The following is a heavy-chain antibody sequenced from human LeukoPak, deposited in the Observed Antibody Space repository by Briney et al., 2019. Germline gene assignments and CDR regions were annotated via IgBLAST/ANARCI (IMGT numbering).Heavy chain of an antibody. Sequence: GGSLRLSCATSGFTFSSYVMSWVRQAPGEGLEWVSTVSGSGDSTYYADSVKGRFTISRDNSKNTVYLQMSSLRAEDMAVYYCAKGGRTTVTAAFDIWGQGTMVTVSS. CDR2: VSGSGDST. V-gene: IGHV3-23*01. D-gene: IGHD4-17*01. CDR3: AKGGRTTVTAAFDI. CDR1: GFTFSSYV. J-gene: IGHJ3*02.